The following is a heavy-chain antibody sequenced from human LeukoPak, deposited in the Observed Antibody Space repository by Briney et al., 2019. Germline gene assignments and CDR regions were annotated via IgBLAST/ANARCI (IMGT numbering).Heavy chain of an antibody. Sequence: GGSLRLSCTASGFTFRSYAMSWVRQAPGKGLEWVSAISGSGGSTYYVDSVKGRFTISRDNSKNTLYLQMNSLRAEDTAVYYCARPGGYYDSSGIRAGAFDIWGQGTMVTVSS. J-gene: IGHJ3*02. CDR2: ISGSGGST. V-gene: IGHV3-23*01. D-gene: IGHD3-22*01. CDR1: GFTFRSYA. CDR3: ARPGGYYDSSGIRAGAFDI.